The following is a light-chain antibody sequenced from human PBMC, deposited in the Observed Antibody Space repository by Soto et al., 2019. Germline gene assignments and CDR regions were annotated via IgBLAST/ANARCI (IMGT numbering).Light chain of an antibody. J-gene: IGKJ4*01. Sequence: RSTLSYRASQSVSSNLAWYQQKPGQAPRLLIYGASTRATGIPARFSGSGSGTEFTLTICSLQSEDFATYYCQQSYRTSLKFGEGTKVEIK. CDR1: QSVSSN. CDR3: QQSYRTSLK. V-gene: IGKV3-15*01. CDR2: GAS.